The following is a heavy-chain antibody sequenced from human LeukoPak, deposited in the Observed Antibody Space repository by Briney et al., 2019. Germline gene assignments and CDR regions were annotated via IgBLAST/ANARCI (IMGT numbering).Heavy chain of an antibody. Sequence: GRSLRLSCAASGFTFSSYGMHWVRQAPGKGLEWVAVIWYDGSNKYYADSVKGRFTISRDNSKNTLYLQMNSLRAEDTAVYYCARGQDIVVVPASDYYYGMDVWGQGTTVTVSS. D-gene: IGHD2-2*01. V-gene: IGHV3-33*01. J-gene: IGHJ6*02. CDR3: ARGQDIVVVPASDYYYGMDV. CDR2: IWYDGSNK. CDR1: GFTFSSYG.